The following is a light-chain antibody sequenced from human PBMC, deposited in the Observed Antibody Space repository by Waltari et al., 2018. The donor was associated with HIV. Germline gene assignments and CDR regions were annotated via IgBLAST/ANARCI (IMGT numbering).Light chain of an antibody. CDR2: KDR. V-gene: IGLV3-27*01. Sequence: SYELTQPPSVSVSPGQTARITCSGAVLAKKKYARWFQQKPGQAPVLVIYKDRARPSGSPGRFSGSSLGTTVTLTISGAQVEDEADYYCYSAADNNLGVFGGGTKLTVL. CDR3: YSAADNNLGV. CDR1: VLAKKKY. J-gene: IGLJ3*02.